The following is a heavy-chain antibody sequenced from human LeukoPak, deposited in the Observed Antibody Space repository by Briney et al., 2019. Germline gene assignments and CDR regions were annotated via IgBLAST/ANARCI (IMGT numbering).Heavy chain of an antibody. CDR2: ISGNGGTT. D-gene: IGHD3-10*01. V-gene: IGHV3-23*01. CDR1: GFTFSTYA. J-gene: IGHJ3*02. CDR3: AKVRDLTPFADAFDI. Sequence: GGSLRLSCAASGFTFSTYAMTWVRQAPGKGLEWVTAISGNGGTTYYADSVKGRFTISRDNSKNTLYLQMNSLRAEDTAVYYCAKVRDLTPFADAFDIWGQGTTVTVSS.